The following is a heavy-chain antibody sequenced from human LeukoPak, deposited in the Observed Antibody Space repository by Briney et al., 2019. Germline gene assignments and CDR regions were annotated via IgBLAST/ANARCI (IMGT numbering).Heavy chain of an antibody. Sequence: GGSLRLSCAASGFTFTSYAMSWVRQAPGKGLEWVSAISGSGGSTYYADSVKGRFTISRDNAKNSLYLQMNSLRAEDTAVYYCARQSLTGTASFDYWGQGTLVTVSS. D-gene: IGHD1-20*01. CDR2: ISGSGGST. CDR3: ARQSLTGTASFDY. J-gene: IGHJ4*02. V-gene: IGHV3-23*01. CDR1: GFTFTSYA.